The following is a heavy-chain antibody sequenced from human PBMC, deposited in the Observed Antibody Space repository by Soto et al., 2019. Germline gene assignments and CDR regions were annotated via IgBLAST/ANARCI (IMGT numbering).Heavy chain of an antibody. CDR2: INHSGST. D-gene: IGHD6-19*01. V-gene: IGHV4-34*01. J-gene: IGHJ4*02. CDR1: GGSFSGYY. Sequence: QVQLQQWGAGLLKPSETLSLTCAVYGGSFSGYYWSWIRQPPGKGLEWIGEINHSGSTNYNPSLKSRVXXSXDXXKNQFSLKLSSVTAADTAVYYCARDLAVAGKGCDYWGQGTLVTVSS. CDR3: ARDLAVAGKGCDY.